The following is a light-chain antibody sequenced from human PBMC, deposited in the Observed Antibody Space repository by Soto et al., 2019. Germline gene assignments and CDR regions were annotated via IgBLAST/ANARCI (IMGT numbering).Light chain of an antibody. Sequence: QSVLTQPASVSGSPGQSITISCTGTSSDVGGYNYVSWYQQHPGGVPKLLIYDVSSRPSGVSSRFSGSKSGNTASLTISGLQADDESDYYCSSFADSSARDYVFGGGTKLTVL. CDR2: DVS. V-gene: IGLV2-14*03. J-gene: IGLJ1*01. CDR3: SSFADSSARDYV. CDR1: SSDVGGYNY.